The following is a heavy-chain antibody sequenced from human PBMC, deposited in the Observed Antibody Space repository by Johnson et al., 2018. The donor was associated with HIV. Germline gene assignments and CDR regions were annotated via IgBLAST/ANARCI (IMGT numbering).Heavy chain of an antibody. D-gene: IGHD4-17*01. CDR3: ARGSGVLTGGDSDAFDI. V-gene: IGHV3-30*03. CDR1: GFTFSSYG. Sequence: QVQLVESGGGVVQPGRSLRLSCVASGFTFSSYGMHWVRQTPGKGLEWVAIISYDGSNKYYADSVKGRFTISRDNSKNTLYLQMNSLRAEDTAVYYCARGSGVLTGGDSDAFDIWGQGTMVTVSS. J-gene: IGHJ3*02. CDR2: ISYDGSNK.